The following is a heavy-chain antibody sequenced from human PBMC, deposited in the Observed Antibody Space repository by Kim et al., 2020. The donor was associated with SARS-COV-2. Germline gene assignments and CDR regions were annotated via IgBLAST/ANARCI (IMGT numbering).Heavy chain of an antibody. D-gene: IGHD2-21*01. CDR1: GFTFSNAW. V-gene: IGHV3-15*01. CDR3: TTSPPPYCGGDCPVYYYYYMDV. J-gene: IGHJ6*03. Sequence: GGSLRLSCAASGFTFSNAWMSWVRQAPGKGLEWVGRIKSKTDGGTTDYAAPVKGRFTISRDDSKNTLYLQMNSLKTEDTAVYYCTTSPPPYCGGDCPVYYYYYMDVWGKGTPVTVSS. CDR2: IKSKTDGGTT.